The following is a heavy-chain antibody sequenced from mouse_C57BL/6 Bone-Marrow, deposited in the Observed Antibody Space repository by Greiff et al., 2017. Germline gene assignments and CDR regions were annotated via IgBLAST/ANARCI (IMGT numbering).Heavy chain of an antibody. CDR2: IYPGDGDT. D-gene: IGHD2-3*01. CDR1: GYAFSSYW. V-gene: IGHV1-80*01. Sequence: QVQLQQSGAELVKPGASVKISCKASGYAFSSYWLNWVKQRPGKGLEWIGQIYPGDGDTNYNGKFKGKATLTADKSSSTAYMQLSSLTSEDSAVYFCACDGYWYYAMDYWGQGTSVTVSS. J-gene: IGHJ4*01. CDR3: ACDGYWYYAMDY.